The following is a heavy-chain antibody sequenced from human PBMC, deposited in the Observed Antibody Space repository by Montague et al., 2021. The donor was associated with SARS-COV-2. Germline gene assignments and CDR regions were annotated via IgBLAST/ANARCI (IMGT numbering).Heavy chain of an antibody. J-gene: IGHJ3*02. Sequence: SETLSLTCSVSGDSINNSRYYWGWIRQPPGKGLEWIGTIYYSGSAXYNPSLKSRVTISVDTSKDQFPLKLNSVTATDTAVYYCARLESTRGVIIRGAFHIWGQGTKVTVSS. CDR3: ARLESTRGVIIRGAFHI. CDR1: GDSINNSRYY. CDR2: IYYSGSA. V-gene: IGHV4-39*01. D-gene: IGHD3-10*01.